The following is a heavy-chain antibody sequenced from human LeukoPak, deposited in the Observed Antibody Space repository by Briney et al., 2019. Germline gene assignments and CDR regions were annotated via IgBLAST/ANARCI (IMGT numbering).Heavy chain of an antibody. CDR3: AGSYTRNQGEAY. CDR2: IWYDGSRK. D-gene: IGHD1-14*01. Sequence: GGSLRLSCAASGSGFTFSSFGMYWVRQAPGKGLEWVAVIWYDGSRKYYADSVKGRFTVSRDNSKNTLYLQMDSLRAEDTAVYYCAGSYTRNQGEAYWGQGTLVTVSS. CDR1: GSGFTFSSFG. J-gene: IGHJ4*02. V-gene: IGHV3-33*03.